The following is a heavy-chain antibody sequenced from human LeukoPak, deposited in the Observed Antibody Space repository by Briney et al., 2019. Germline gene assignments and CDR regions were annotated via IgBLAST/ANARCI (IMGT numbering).Heavy chain of an antibody. CDR3: AKASSPYGSGSYTSFDY. Sequence: PGGSLRLSCAASGFTFSSYAMSWVRQAPGKGLEWVSAISGSGGSTYYADSVKGRFTISRDNSKNTLYLQMNSLRAEDTAVYYCAKASSPYGSGSYTSFDYWGQGTLVTVSS. D-gene: IGHD3-10*01. CDR1: GFTFSSYA. V-gene: IGHV3-23*01. CDR2: ISGSGGST. J-gene: IGHJ4*02.